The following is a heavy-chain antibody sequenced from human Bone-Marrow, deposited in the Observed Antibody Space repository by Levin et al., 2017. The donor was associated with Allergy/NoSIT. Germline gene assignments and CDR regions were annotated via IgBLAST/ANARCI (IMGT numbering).Heavy chain of an antibody. J-gene: IGHJ4*02. CDR2: IYYSGST. Sequence: PSETLSLTCTVSGGSISSYYWSWIRQPPGKGLEWIGYIYYSGSTNYNPSLKSRVTISVDTSKNQFSLKLSSVTAADTAVYYCARGITEPALIYYFDYWGQGTLVTVSS. CDR1: GGSISSYY. CDR3: ARGITEPALIYYFDY. D-gene: IGHD1-14*01. V-gene: IGHV4-59*01.